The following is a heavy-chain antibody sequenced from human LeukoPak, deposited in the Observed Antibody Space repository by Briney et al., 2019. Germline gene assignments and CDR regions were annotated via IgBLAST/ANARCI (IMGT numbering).Heavy chain of an antibody. J-gene: IGHJ4*02. V-gene: IGHV3-23*01. CDR2: LSGSGGAT. CDR3: AKEYVHFDY. D-gene: IGHD3-16*01. Sequence: PGGSLRLSCAASGVTFSSYAMSWVRQAPGKGLEWVSGLSGSGGATYYADSVKGRFTISRDTSKNTLYLQMNSLRAEDTALYYCAKEYVHFDYWGQGTLVTVSS. CDR1: GVTFSSYA.